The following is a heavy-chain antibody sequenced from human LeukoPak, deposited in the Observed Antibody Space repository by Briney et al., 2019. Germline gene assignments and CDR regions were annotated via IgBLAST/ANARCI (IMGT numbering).Heavy chain of an antibody. V-gene: IGHV3-15*01. CDR2: IKDKADGGTT. CDR1: GFTFSDAW. J-gene: IGHJ4*02. Sequence: GGSLRLSCAASGFTFSDAWMGWVRQAPGRGLEWVGRIKDKADGGTTDYAAPVKGRFTISRDDSKNTLYLQMNSLKTEDTAIYYCTTYTDISGWEWGQGTLVTVSS. CDR3: TTYTDISGWE. D-gene: IGHD6-19*01.